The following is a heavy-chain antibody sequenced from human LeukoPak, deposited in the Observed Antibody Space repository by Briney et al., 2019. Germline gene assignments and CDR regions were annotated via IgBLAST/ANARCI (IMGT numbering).Heavy chain of an antibody. CDR2: INKKGGT. D-gene: IGHD4-17*01. CDR3: AREHKSYGDYPYYFDS. Sequence: SETLSLTCTVSSDSISSGDYYWSWIRQPAGKGLEFIGYINKKGGTFYNPPLKSRVPISIDTSKNQFSLKLTSVTAADTAVYFCAREHKSYGDYPYYFDSWGQGTLVTVSS. CDR1: SDSISSGDYY. V-gene: IGHV4-30-4*01. J-gene: IGHJ4*02.